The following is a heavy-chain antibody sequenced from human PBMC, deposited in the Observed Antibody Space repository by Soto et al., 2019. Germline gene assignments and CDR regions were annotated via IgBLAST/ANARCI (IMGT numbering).Heavy chain of an antibody. CDR3: AKDKQWLVRYYFDY. J-gene: IGHJ4*02. V-gene: IGHV3-23*01. CDR1: GFTCSSYA. D-gene: IGHD6-19*01. Sequence: GGSLRLSCAASGFTCSSYAMSWARQAPGKGLEWVSAISGSGGSTYYADSVKGRFTISRDNSKNTLYLQMNSLRAEDTAVYYCAKDKQWLVRYYFDYWGQGTLVTVSS. CDR2: ISGSGGST.